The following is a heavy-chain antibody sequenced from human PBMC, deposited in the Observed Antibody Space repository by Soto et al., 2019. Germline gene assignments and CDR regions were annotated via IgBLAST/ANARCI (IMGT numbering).Heavy chain of an antibody. CDR2: ISAYNGNT. J-gene: IGHJ4*02. D-gene: IGHD3-10*01. V-gene: IGHV1-18*01. CDR3: ARSNFGYYFDY. CDR1: GYTFTSYG. Sequence: ASVKVSCKASGYTFTSYGISWVRQAPGQGLEWMGWISAYNGNTNYNPSLKSRVTISVDTSKNQFSLKLSSVTAADTAVYYCARSNFGYYFDYWGQGTLVTVSS.